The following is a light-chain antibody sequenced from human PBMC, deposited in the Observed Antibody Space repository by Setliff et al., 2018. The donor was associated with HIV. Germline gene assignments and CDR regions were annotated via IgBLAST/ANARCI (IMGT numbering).Light chain of an antibody. CDR1: SSDVGAYNY. CDR3: NSYTSRGTVV. V-gene: IGLV2-14*01. J-gene: IGLJ2*01. CDR2: EVS. Sequence: ALTQPASVSGSPGQSITISCTGTSSDVGAYNYVSWYKQHPGKAPKLIIYEVSDRPSGVSNRFSGSKSGNTASLTISGLQAADEADYYCNSYTSRGTVVFGGGTKVPS.